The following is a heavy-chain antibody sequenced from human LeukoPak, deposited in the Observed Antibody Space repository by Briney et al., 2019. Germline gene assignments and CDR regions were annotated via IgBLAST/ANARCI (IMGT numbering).Heavy chain of an antibody. J-gene: IGHJ4*02. CDR1: AFIFSGHW. D-gene: IGHD6-19*01. CDR2: IKEDGSER. Sequence: GGSLRLSCEGSAFIFSGHWMNWVRQTPGKGLEWVASIKEDGSERQYVDSVKGRFSISRDNTKGSLFLQLNSLRAEDTAVYYCAKRGTGVAGTSPYYFDYWGQGTLVTYSS. V-gene: IGHV3-7*03. CDR3: AKRGTGVAGTSPYYFDY.